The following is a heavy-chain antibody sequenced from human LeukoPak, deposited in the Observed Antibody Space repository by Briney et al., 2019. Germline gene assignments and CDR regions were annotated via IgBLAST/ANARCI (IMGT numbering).Heavy chain of an antibody. CDR2: IYATGRT. Sequence: SETLSLTCTVSGGSISNHYWSWLRQPPGKGLEWIGFIYATGRTDYNPSFTSRATVSVDMSENQFSLKLSSVTAADTAMYYCARYFEVAGRWYLDYWGQGTLVTVSS. D-gene: IGHD2-15*01. CDR1: GGSISNHY. CDR3: ARYFEVAGRWYLDY. V-gene: IGHV4-4*08. J-gene: IGHJ4*02.